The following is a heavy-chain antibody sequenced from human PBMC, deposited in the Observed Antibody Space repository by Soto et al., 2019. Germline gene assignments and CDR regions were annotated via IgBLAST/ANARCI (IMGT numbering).Heavy chain of an antibody. D-gene: IGHD6-6*01. J-gene: IGHJ4*02. CDR3: AGVLAEYSSYFDY. V-gene: IGHV3-33*01. CDR1: GFTFSSYG. Sequence: GGSLRLSCAASGFTFSSYGMHWVRQAPGKGLEWVAVIWYDGSNKYYADSVKGRFTISRDNSKNTLYLQMNSLRAEDTAVYYCAGVLAEYSSYFDYRGQGSLVTVSS. CDR2: IWYDGSNK.